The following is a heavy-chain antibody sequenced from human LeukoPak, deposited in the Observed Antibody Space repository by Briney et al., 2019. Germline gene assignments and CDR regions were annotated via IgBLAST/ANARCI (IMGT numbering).Heavy chain of an antibody. J-gene: IGHJ4*02. D-gene: IGHD6-13*01. CDR1: GGSFSGYY. Sequence: SETLSLTCAVYGGSFSGYYWSWLRQPPGKGLEWIGEINHSGSTNYNPSLKNRVTISVDTSKNQFSLKLSSVTAADTAVYYCARDRLPPYSSSWYDYFDYWGQGTLVTVSS. CDR2: INHSGST. V-gene: IGHV4-34*01. CDR3: ARDRLPPYSSSWYDYFDY.